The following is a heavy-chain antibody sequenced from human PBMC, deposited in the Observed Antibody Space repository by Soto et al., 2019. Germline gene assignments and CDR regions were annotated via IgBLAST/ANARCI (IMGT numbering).Heavy chain of an antibody. CDR2: IAYDGSNK. Sequence: QVQLVESGGGVVQPGRSLRLSCAASGFTFSSYGMEWVRQAPGKGLEWVAVIAYDGSNKYYADSVKGRFTISRDNFKNTLYLQMNSLRAEDTAVYYCAKEREADTSFDYWGQGTLVTVSS. CDR3: AKEREADTSFDY. V-gene: IGHV3-30*18. D-gene: IGHD1-26*01. J-gene: IGHJ4*02. CDR1: GFTFSSYG.